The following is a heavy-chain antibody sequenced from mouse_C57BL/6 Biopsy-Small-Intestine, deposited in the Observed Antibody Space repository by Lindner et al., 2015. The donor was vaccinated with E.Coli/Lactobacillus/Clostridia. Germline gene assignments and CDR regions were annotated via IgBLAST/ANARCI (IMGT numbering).Heavy chain of an antibody. CDR1: GFSLTSYA. CDR2: IWTGGST. D-gene: IGHD2-12*01. Sequence: VQLQESGPGLVAPSQSLSITCTVSGFSLTSYAISWVRQPPGKGLEWLGIIWTGGSTNYNSALKSRLSISKDNSKSQVFLKMNSLQVDDTARYYSARSDTIHYFDYWGQGTTLTVSP. J-gene: IGHJ2*01. V-gene: IGHV2-9-1*01. CDR3: ARSDTIHYFDY.